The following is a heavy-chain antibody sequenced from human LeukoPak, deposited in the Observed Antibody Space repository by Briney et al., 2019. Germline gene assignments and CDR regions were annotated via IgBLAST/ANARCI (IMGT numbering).Heavy chain of an antibody. CDR3: ARHRGMDVLRYFDWLGVKNDAFDI. V-gene: IGHV4-59*08. J-gene: IGHJ3*02. Sequence: SETLSLTCTVSGGSISSYYWTWIRQPPGKGLEWIGYIYYSGSTNYNPSLKSRVTISVDASKNQFSLRLSSVTAADTAVYYCARHRGMDVLRYFDWLGVKNDAFDIWGQGTMVTVSS. CDR2: IYYSGST. D-gene: IGHD3-9*01. CDR1: GGSISSYY.